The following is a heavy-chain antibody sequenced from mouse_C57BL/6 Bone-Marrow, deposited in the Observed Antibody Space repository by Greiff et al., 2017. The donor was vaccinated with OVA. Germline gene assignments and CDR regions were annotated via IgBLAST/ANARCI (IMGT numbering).Heavy chain of an antibody. Sequence: QVQLQQPGAELVMPGASVKLSCKASGYTFTSYWMHWVKQRPGQGLEWIGEIDPSDSYTNYNQKFKGKSTLTVDKSSSTAYMQLSSLTSEDSAVYYCARKRRPLGGCYAMDYWGQGTSGTVSS. CDR3: ARKRRPLGGCYAMDY. V-gene: IGHV1-69*01. CDR1: GYTFTSYW. D-gene: IGHD3-3*01. CDR2: IDPSDSYT. J-gene: IGHJ4*01.